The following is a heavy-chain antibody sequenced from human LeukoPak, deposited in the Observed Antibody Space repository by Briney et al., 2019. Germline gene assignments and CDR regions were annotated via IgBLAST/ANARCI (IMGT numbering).Heavy chain of an antibody. Sequence: GGSLRLSCAASRFSFSDSYMSWIRQAPGKGLEWVSYISSSGDYTAYADSVQGRFTISRDNAKNSLYLQVNSLRADDTAVYYCARAVGRGSGGHFDYWGQGTLVSVSS. CDR3: ARAVGRGSGGHFDY. J-gene: IGHJ4*02. CDR2: ISSSGDYT. D-gene: IGHD3-10*01. CDR1: RFSFSDSY. V-gene: IGHV3-11*05.